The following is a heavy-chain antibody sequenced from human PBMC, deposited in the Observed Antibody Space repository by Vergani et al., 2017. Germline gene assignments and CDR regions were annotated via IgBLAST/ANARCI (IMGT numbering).Heavy chain of an antibody. D-gene: IGHD1-26*01. Sequence: QVQLVESGGGVVQPGKSLRLSCAASGFSFSSYGMHGVRQAPGKGLEWVAVISYDGSNKYYADSVKGRFTISRDTSKNTLYLQMNSLRAEDTAVYYCAKDLPSGTYEGDGLAPWGQGTLGTVSS. V-gene: IGHV3-30*18. CDR2: ISYDGSNK. CDR1: GFSFSSYG. J-gene: IGHJ4*03. CDR3: AKDLPSGTYEGDGLAP.